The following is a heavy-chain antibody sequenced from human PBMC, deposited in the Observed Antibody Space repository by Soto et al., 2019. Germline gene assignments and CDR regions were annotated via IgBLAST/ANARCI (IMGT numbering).Heavy chain of an antibody. CDR1: GYTLTNKF. J-gene: IGHJ6*02. D-gene: IGHD6-19*01. V-gene: IGHV1-46*01. CDR3: ARDRSGRPTGWYLSYYGMDV. Sequence: QVQLVQSGAEVKKPGASVKISCTASGYTLTNKFIHWIRQAPGQGLEWMGMFNPSDGSTRFAQKFQDRVTLTRDTSTSTVYMELSRLRSADAAVYYCARDRSGRPTGWYLSYYGMDVWGQGTTVTVTS. CDR2: FNPSDGST.